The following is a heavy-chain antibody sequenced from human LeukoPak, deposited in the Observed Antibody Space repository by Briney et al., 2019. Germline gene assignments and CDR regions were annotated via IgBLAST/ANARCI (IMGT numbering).Heavy chain of an antibody. J-gene: IGHJ4*02. D-gene: IGHD3-10*02. CDR1: GGSISPYY. CDR3: ARSTGSTMFTDY. CDR2: IYYSGNT. Sequence: SETLSLTCTVSGGSISPYYWSWIRQPPGKGLEWLGYIYYSGNTEYKPSLKSRVAMSVDTSKNQFSLRLSSVTTADTAVYYCARSTGSTMFTDYWGQGTLVTVSS. V-gene: IGHV4-59*01.